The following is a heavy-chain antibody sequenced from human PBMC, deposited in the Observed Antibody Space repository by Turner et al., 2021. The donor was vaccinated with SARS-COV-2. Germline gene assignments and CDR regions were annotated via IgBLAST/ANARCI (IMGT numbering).Heavy chain of an antibody. V-gene: IGHV4-59*01. CDR3: ARSGDSWPHDF. CDR2: IDHSGDT. CDR1: YIGSYF. D-gene: IGHD6-13*01. Sequence: QVLLRESGPGRVRPSETLSLNCNVNYIGSYFWSWIRQRPGKTLEWIAYIDHSGDTSYNPSLKSRVTISIDTSQNQISLKLRSVTAADTAVYFCARSGDSWPHDFWGPGTLVTVSS. J-gene: IGHJ4*02.